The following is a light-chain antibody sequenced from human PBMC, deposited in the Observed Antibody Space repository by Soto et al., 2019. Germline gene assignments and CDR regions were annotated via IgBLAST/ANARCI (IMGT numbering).Light chain of an antibody. CDR1: SSDVGGYNY. Sequence: QSVLTQPASVSGSPGQSITISCTGTSSDVGGYNYVSWYQQHPGKAPKLMIYDVSNRPSGFSNRFSGSKSGNTASLTISGLQAEDEADYYCSSYTSSSTLGVFGGGTQLTVL. CDR3: SSYTSSSTLGV. V-gene: IGLV2-14*01. CDR2: DVS. J-gene: IGLJ2*01.